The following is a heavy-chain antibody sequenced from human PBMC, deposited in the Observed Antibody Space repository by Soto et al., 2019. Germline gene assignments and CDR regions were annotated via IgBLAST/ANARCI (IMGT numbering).Heavy chain of an antibody. Sequence: SETLSLTCAVSGGSISSSNWWTWVRQPPGKGLEWIGEIYHSGSTNYNPSLKSRVTISVDTSKNQFSLRLSSVTAADTAVYYCARGYGRNFDYWGQGTLVTVS. D-gene: IGHD5-18*01. CDR3: ARGYGRNFDY. CDR2: IYHSGST. CDR1: GGSISSSNW. J-gene: IGHJ4*02. V-gene: IGHV4-4*02.